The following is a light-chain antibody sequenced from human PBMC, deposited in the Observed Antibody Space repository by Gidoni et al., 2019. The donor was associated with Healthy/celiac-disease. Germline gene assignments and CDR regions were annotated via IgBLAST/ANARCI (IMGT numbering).Light chain of an antibody. Sequence: QSVLTQPPSVSGAPGQRGTISCTGSSSNIGAGYDVHWYQQLPGTAPKLPIYGNSNRPSGVPDRCSGSKSGASASLAITGLQAEDEADYYCQSYDSSLSGCVVFGGGTKLTVX. V-gene: IGLV1-40*01. CDR1: SSNIGAGYD. CDR3: QSYDSSLSGCVV. J-gene: IGLJ2*01. CDR2: GNS.